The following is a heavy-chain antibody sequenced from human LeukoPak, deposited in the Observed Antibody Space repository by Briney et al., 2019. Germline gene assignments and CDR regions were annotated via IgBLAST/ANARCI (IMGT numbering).Heavy chain of an antibody. J-gene: IGHJ4*02. CDR2: IYSGGST. D-gene: IGHD2-21*01. CDR1: GFTVSSNY. Sequence: GGSLRLSCAASGFTVSSNYMSWVRQAPGKGLEWVSVIYSGGSTYYADSVKGRFTISRDNSKNTLYLQMNSLRAEDTAVYYCARDVRYCGGDCYDGYFDYWGQGTLVTVSS. V-gene: IGHV3-66*01. CDR3: ARDVRYCGGDCYDGYFDY.